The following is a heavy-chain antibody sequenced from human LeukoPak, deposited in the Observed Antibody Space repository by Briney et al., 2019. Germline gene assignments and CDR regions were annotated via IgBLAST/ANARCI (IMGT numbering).Heavy chain of an antibody. D-gene: IGHD3-3*01. Sequence: GRSLRLSCAASGFTFRSYWMHWVRQAPGKGLVRVSRINSDGSSTNYADSVKGRFTISRDNAKNTLYLQMNSLRAEDTAVYYCARAPYYDFWSGYPPDYWGQGTLVTVSS. CDR1: GFTFRSYW. CDR3: ARAPYYDFWSGYPPDY. J-gene: IGHJ4*02. CDR2: INSDGSST. V-gene: IGHV3-74*01.